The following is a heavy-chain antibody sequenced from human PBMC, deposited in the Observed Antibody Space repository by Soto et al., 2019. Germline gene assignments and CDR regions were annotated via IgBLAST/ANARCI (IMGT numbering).Heavy chain of an antibody. V-gene: IGHV3-30*18. CDR3: AKDRQRWFGELLYFYGMDV. J-gene: IGHJ6*02. CDR2: ISYDGSNK. Sequence: QVQLVESGGGVVQPGRSLRLSCAASGFTFSSYGMHWVRQAPGKGLEWVAVISYDGSNKYYADSVKGRFTISRDNSKNTLYLQMNSLRAEDTAVSYCAKDRQRWFGELLYFYGMDVWGQGTTVTVS. CDR1: GFTFSSYG. D-gene: IGHD3-10*01.